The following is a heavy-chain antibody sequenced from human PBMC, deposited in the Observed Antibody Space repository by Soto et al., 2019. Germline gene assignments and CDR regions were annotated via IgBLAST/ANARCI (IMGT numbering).Heavy chain of an antibody. CDR1: GFTFSGYG. V-gene: IGHV3-23*01. Sequence: GSLRLSCAASGFTFSGYGMGWVRQAPGKGLEWVSDIIDSGGSTYYADSVKGRFTISRDNSKSTLYLQMNSLRAEDTALYYCAKGRSYYYYYGVDVWGQGTTVTVSS. J-gene: IGHJ6*02. CDR2: IIDSGGST. CDR3: AKGRSYYYYYGVDV.